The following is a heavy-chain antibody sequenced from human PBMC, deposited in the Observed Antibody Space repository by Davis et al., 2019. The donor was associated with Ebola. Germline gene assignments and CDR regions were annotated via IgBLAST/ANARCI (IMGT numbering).Heavy chain of an antibody. Sequence: GGSLRLSCAASGFTFTSYAMNWVRQAPGKGLEWVSSIGGSGGTTYYADSVKGRFTISRDNSKNTLYLQMNSLRAEDTAVYYCANTNRPYDSSGGMDVWGQGTTVTVSS. CDR1: GFTFTSYA. D-gene: IGHD3-22*01. V-gene: IGHV3-23*01. CDR2: IGGSGGTT. J-gene: IGHJ6*02. CDR3: ANTNRPYDSSGGMDV.